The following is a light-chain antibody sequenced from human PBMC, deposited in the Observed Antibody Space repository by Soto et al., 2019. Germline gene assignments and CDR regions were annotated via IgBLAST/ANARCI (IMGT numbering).Light chain of an antibody. CDR2: GAS. CDR3: QKYNSAPRT. Sequence: DIQMTQSPSTLSASVGDRVTITCRASQSISSWLAWYQQKPGKVPKLLIYGASTLQSGVPLRFSGSGSGTDFTLTISSLQPEDVATYYCQKYNSAPRTFGQGTKVDI. V-gene: IGKV1-27*01. J-gene: IGKJ1*01. CDR1: QSISSW.